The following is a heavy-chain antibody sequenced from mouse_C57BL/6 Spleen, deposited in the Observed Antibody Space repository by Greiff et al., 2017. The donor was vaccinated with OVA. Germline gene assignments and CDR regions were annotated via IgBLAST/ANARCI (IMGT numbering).Heavy chain of an antibody. V-gene: IGHV1-69*01. CDR2: IDPSDSYT. CDR3: ASPVDSSVWFAY. CDR1: GYTFTSYW. D-gene: IGHD3-2*02. J-gene: IGHJ3*01. Sequence: QVHVKQPGAELVMPGASVKLSCKASGYTFTSYWMHWVKQRPGQGLEWIGEIDPSDSYTNYNQTFKGKSTLTVDKSSSTAYMQLSSLTSEDSADYYCASPVDSSVWFAYWGQGTLVTVSA.